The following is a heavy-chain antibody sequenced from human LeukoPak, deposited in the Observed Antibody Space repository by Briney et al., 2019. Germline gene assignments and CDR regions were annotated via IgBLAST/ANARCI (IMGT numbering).Heavy chain of an antibody. D-gene: IGHD3-10*01. CDR1: GGSISSSSYY. CDR3: ARHVSSMVRGLMYFDY. V-gene: IGHV4-39*01. Sequence: SETLSLTCSVSGGSISSSSYYWGWIRQPPGEGLEWIGSLYYSGSTYYNASLKSRVTISVDTYKNQFSLKLNSVTAADMAVYYCARHVSSMVRGLMYFDYWGQGTLVTVSS. J-gene: IGHJ4*02. CDR2: LYYSGST.